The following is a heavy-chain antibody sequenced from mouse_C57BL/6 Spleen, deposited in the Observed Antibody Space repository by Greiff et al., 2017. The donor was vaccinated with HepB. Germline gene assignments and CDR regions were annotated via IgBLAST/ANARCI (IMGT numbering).Heavy chain of an antibody. J-gene: IGHJ3*01. CDR2: ISYDGSN. D-gene: IGHD2-4*01. CDR1: GYSITSGYY. Sequence: VQLKESGPGLVKPSQSLSLTCSVTGYSITSGYYWNWIRQFPGNKLEWMGYISYDGSNNYNPSLKNRISITRDTSKNQFFLKLNSVTTEDTATYYCAREDYDRFAYWGQGTLVTVSA. V-gene: IGHV3-6*01. CDR3: AREDYDRFAY.